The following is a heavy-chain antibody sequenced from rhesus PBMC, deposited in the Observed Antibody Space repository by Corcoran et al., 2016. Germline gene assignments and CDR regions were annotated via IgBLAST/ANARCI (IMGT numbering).Heavy chain of an antibody. CDR2: IYGGSGST. D-gene: IGHD6-31*01. Sequence: QVQLQESGPGLVKPSETLSLTCAVSGYSISSGYGWGWIRQPPGKGLEWIGQIYGGSGSTYYNPALKSRVTGSKDTSKNQFSLKLSSVTAADTAVYYCARDFSGYSSGWYYFDYWGQGVPVTVSS. J-gene: IGHJ4*01. CDR1: GYSISSGYG. V-gene: IGHV4-127*01. CDR3: ARDFSGYSSGWYYFDY.